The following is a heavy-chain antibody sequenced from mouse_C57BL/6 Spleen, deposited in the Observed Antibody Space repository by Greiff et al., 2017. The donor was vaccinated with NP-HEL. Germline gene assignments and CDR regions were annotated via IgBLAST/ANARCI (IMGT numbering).Heavy chain of an antibody. V-gene: IGHV1-64*01. CDR3: ARSSYGYWYFDV. D-gene: IGHD1-1*01. Sequence: QVQLQQPGAELVKPGASVKLSCKASGYTFTSYWMHWVKQRPGQGLEWIGMIHPNSGSTNYNEKFKSKATLTVDKSSSNAYMQLSSLTSEDSAVYYCARSSYGYWYFDVWGTGTTVTVSS. J-gene: IGHJ1*03. CDR1: GYTFTSYW. CDR2: IHPNSGST.